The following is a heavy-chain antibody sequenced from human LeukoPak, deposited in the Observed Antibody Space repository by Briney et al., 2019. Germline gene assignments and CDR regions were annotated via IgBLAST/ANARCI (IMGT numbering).Heavy chain of an antibody. CDR1: GFTFDNYW. CDR2: IKQDGGER. CDR3: VRDGRPLDY. Sequence: EGSLRLSCTATGFTFDNYWMTWVRQPPGKGLEWVANIKQDGGERYYVDSVRGRFTISRDNSKNSLYLQMNSLRAEDTAVYYCVRDGRPLDYWGQGTLVIVS. J-gene: IGHJ4*02. V-gene: IGHV3-7*01. D-gene: IGHD3/OR15-3a*01.